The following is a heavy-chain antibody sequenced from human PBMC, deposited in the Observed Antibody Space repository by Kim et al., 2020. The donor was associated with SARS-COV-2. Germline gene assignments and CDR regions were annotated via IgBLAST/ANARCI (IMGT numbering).Heavy chain of an antibody. CDR3: ARGRLSPSGHYYVVYYYGMDV. D-gene: IGHD3-22*01. CDR2: INHSGST. CDR1: GGSFSGYY. J-gene: IGHJ6*02. V-gene: IGHV4-34*01. Sequence: SETLSLTCAVYGGSFSGYYWNWIRQPPGKGLEWIGEINHSGSTNYNPSLKSRVTISVDTSKNQFSLKLRSVTAADTAVYYCARGRLSPSGHYYVVYYYGMDVWGQGTTVTVSS.